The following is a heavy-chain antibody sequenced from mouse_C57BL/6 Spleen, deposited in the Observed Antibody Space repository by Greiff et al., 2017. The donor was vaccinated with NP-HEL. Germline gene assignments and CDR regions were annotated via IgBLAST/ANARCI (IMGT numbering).Heavy chain of an antibody. Sequence: QVQLQQSGAELVKPGASVKISCKASGYAFSSYWMNWVKQRPGKGLEWIGQIYPGDGDTNYNGKFKGKATLTADKSSSTAYMQLSSLTSEDSAVYFCARSGIYYDYGGAYAMDYWGQGTSVTVSS. D-gene: IGHD2-4*01. V-gene: IGHV1-80*01. CDR1: GYAFSSYW. CDR2: IYPGDGDT. CDR3: ARSGIYYDYGGAYAMDY. J-gene: IGHJ4*01.